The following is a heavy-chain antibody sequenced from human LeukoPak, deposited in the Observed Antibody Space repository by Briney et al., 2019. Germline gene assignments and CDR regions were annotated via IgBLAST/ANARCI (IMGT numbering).Heavy chain of an antibody. Sequence: GGSLRLSCAASGFTFSGSAMHWVRQAPGKGLVWVSHINRDGSSTSYADSVKGRFTISRDNAKNTMYLQMNNLRPEDTAVYYCATSPGLPRDWGQGTLVTVSS. D-gene: IGHD2-21*01. CDR1: GFTFSGSA. CDR3: ATSPGLPRD. J-gene: IGHJ4*02. V-gene: IGHV3-74*01. CDR2: INRDGSST.